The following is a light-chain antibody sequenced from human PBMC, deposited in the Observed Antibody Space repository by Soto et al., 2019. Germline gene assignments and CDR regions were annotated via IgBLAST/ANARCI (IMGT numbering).Light chain of an antibody. CDR3: QSYDSSLSGYV. Sequence: QSVLTQPPSVSGAPGQRVTISCTGSSSNIGAGYDVHWYQQLPGTAPKLLIYGNSNRPSGVPDRFSGSMSGTSASLAITGLQDEDEADYYCQSYDSSLSGYVFGTGTK. J-gene: IGLJ1*01. CDR1: SSNIGAGYD. CDR2: GNS. V-gene: IGLV1-40*01.